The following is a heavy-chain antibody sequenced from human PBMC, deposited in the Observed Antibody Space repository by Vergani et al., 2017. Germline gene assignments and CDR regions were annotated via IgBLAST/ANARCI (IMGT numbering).Heavy chain of an antibody. CDR1: GGSISSYY. V-gene: IGHV4-59*05. CDR3: ASVDYGGSIDY. CDR2: IYYSGST. Sequence: QVQLQESGPGLVKPSETLSLTCTVSGGSISSYYWSWIRQPPGKGLEWIGSIYYSGSTYYNPSLKSRVTISVDTSKNQFSLKLSSVTAADTAVYYCASVDYGGSIDYWGQGTLVTVSS. J-gene: IGHJ4*02. D-gene: IGHD4-23*01.